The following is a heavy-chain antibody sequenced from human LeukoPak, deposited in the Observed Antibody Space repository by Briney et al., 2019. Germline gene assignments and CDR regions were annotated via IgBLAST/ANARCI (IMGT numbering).Heavy chain of an antibody. J-gene: IGHJ5*02. CDR3: ARQSTTHNWFGP. D-gene: IGHD4-11*01. V-gene: IGHV4-34*01. CDR2: INHSGST. Sequence: SETLSLTCAVYGGSFSGYYWSWIRQPPGKGLEWIGEINHSGSTNYNPSLKSRVTISVDTSKNQFSLNLRSVTAADTAVYYCARQSTTHNWFGPWGQGTLVTVSS. CDR1: GGSFSGYY.